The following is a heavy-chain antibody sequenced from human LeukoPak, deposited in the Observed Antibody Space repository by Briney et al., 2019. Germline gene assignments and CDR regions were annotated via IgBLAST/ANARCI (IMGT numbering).Heavy chain of an antibody. CDR2: IYYSGST. J-gene: IGHJ4*02. CDR1: GGSISSYY. CDR3: ARSRYNYGHSTDYYFDY. D-gene: IGHD5-18*01. Sequence: SETLSLTCTVSGGSISSYYWSWIRQPPGKGLEWIGYIYYSGSTNYNPSLKSRVTISVDTSKNQFSLKLSSVTAADTAVYYCARSRYNYGHSTDYYFDYWGQGTLVTVSS. V-gene: IGHV4-59*01.